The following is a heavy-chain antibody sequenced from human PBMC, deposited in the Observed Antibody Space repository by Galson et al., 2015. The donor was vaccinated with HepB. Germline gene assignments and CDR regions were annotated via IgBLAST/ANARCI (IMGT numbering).Heavy chain of an antibody. J-gene: IGHJ4*02. CDR2: ITINGGNT. Sequence: SLRLSCAASGFTFSNYPMSWVRQAPGKGLEWVSSITINGGNTYYADSVKGRFTISRDNSKNTLSLQMNSLRAEDTAIYYCAKAGLNRPVAVWGQGTLVTVSS. CDR3: AKAGLNRPVAV. V-gene: IGHV3-23*01. CDR1: GFTFSNYP. D-gene: IGHD6-6*01.